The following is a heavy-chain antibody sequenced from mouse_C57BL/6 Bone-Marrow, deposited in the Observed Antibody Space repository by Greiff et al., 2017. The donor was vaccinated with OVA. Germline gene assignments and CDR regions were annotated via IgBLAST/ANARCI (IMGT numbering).Heavy chain of an antibody. CDR2: INPSTGGT. CDR1: GYSFTGYY. CDR3: ARLGGTWFAY. D-gene: IGHD4-1*01. V-gene: IGHV1-42*01. J-gene: IGHJ3*01. Sequence: EVQLQQSGPELVKPGASVKISCKASGYSFTGYYMNWVKQSPEKSLEWIGEINPSTGGTTYNQKFKAKATLTVDKSSSTAYMQLKSLTSEDSAVYYCARLGGTWFAYWGQGTLVTVSA.